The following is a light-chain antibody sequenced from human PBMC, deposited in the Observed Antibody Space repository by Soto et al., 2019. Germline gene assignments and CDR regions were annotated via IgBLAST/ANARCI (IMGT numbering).Light chain of an antibody. CDR2: LGS. J-gene: IGKJ2*01. CDR3: QQYYSTPKT. V-gene: IGKV2-28*01. Sequence: DVVLTQSPLFLGVTPGEPASISCRSSQSLLNSNGYYYLDWYLQKPGQSPQLLIYLGSYRASGVPDRFSGSGSGTDFTLTISSLQAEDVAVYYCQQYYSTPKTFGQGTKLEIK. CDR1: QSLLNSNGYYY.